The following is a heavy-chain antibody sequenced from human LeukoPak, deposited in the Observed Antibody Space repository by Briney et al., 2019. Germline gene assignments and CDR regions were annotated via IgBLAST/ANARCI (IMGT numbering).Heavy chain of an antibody. J-gene: IGHJ4*02. V-gene: IGHV3-48*03. CDR1: GFTFSSYE. D-gene: IGHD5-18*01. CDR3: ARERKWIQLPFDY. CDR2: ISSSGSTI. Sequence: GGSLRLSCAASGFTFSSYEMNWVRQAPGKGLEWVSYISSSGSTIYYADSVKGRFTISRDNAKNSLYLQMNSLRAEDTAVYYCARERKWIQLPFDYWGQGTLVTVSS.